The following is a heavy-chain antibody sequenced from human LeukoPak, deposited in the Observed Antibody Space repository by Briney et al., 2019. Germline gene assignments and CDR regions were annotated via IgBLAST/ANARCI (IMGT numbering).Heavy chain of an antibody. CDR3: ARKSTVTATNVDY. D-gene: IGHD4-17*01. CDR1: GLTFSAYS. J-gene: IGHJ4*02. Sequence: GGSLRLSCVASGLTFSAYSMNWVRQAPGKGLEWVSYISSSSTSIYYADSVKGRFTISRDNAKNSLYLQMNSLRAEDTAVYYCARKSTVTATNVDYWGQGTLVTVSS. CDR2: ISSSSTSI. V-gene: IGHV3-48*01.